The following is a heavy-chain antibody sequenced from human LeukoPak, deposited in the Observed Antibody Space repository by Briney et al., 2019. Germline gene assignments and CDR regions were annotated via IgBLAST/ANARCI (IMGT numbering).Heavy chain of an antibody. V-gene: IGHV4-61*08. CDR1: GGSISSGDYY. CDR3: ARGGAARLHFQN. CDR2: IYHSGST. J-gene: IGHJ1*01. Sequence: SETLSLTCTVSGGSISSGDYYWSWIRQPPGKGLEWIGYIYHSGSTNYNPSLQSRVTISVDTSKNQFSLNLNSVTAADTAVYYCARGGAARLHFQNWGQGTLVTVSS. D-gene: IGHD6-6*01.